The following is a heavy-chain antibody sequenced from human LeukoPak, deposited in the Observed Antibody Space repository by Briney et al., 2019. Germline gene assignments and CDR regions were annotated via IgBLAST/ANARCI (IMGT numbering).Heavy chain of an antibody. V-gene: IGHV1-2*02. J-gene: IGHJ5*02. CDR3: SPGSAMVTTYRGGNWFDP. D-gene: IGHD5-18*01. CDR2: IKPDSGGT. CDR1: GDISSDNY. Sequence: ASVKVSCKASGDISSDNYMHRVRQAPGQGLEWMGWIKPDSGGTNYEQKFQGRVIMTLDTSISTAYMELTRLTKGETAKPSYSPGSAMVTTYRGGNWFDPWGQGTLVTVSS.